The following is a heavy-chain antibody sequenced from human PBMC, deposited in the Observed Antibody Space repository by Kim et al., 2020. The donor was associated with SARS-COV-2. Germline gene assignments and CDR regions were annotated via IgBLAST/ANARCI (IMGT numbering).Heavy chain of an antibody. Sequence: GGSLRLSCAASGFTFSSYDMHWVRQATRKGLEWVSAIGTAGDTYYPGSVKGRFTISRENAKNSLYLQMNSLRAGDTAVYYCARDRGEWFGDFRIRRFAGMDVWGQGTTVTVSS. D-gene: IGHD3-10*01. V-gene: IGHV3-13*01. CDR3: ARDRGEWFGDFRIRRFAGMDV. CDR2: IGTAGDT. J-gene: IGHJ6*02. CDR1: GFTFSSYD.